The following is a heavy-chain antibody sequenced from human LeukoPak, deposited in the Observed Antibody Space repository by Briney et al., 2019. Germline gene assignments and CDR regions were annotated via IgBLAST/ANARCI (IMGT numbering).Heavy chain of an antibody. D-gene: IGHD2/OR15-2a*01. CDR2: IWYDGSNK. V-gene: IGHV3-33*08. Sequence: GGSLRLSCAASGFTVSSNYMSWVRQAPGKGLEWVALIWYDGSNKYYTDSVKGRLTISRDNSKNTLYLQMNSLRAEDTAVYYCAREGPRGNSQFDYWGQGTLVTVSS. J-gene: IGHJ4*02. CDR1: GFTVSSNY. CDR3: AREGPRGNSQFDY.